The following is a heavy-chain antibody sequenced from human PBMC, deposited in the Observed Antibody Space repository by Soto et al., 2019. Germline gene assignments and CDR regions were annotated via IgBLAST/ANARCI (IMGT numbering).Heavy chain of an antibody. Sequence: QVQLVESGGGVVQPGRSLRLSCAASGFTFSSYGMHWVRQAPGKGLEWVAVIWYDGSNKYYADSVKGRFTISRDNSKNTLYLQMNSLRAEDTAVYSCARDRGSSSEDYGMDVWGQGTTVTVSS. V-gene: IGHV3-33*01. CDR1: GFTFSSYG. J-gene: IGHJ6*02. CDR2: IWYDGSNK. D-gene: IGHD6-6*01. CDR3: ARDRGSSSEDYGMDV.